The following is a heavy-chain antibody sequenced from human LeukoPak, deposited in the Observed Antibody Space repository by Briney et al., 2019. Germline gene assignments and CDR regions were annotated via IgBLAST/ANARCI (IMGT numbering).Heavy chain of an antibody. CDR3: AKKAQYNGNYPLDY. CDR2: TSDRGDYT. J-gene: IGHJ4*02. CDR1: GFTFTSYS. Sequence: GGSLRLSCAASGFTFTSYSMSWVRQAPGKGLEWVSGTSDRGDYTYYADSVKGRSTISRDNSKNTLYLQMNSLRAEDTALYFCAKKAQYNGNYPLDYWGQGTLVTVSS. V-gene: IGHV3-23*01. D-gene: IGHD1-26*01.